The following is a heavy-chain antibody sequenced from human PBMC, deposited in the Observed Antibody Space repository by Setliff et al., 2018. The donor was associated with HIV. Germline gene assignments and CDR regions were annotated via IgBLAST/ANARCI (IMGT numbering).Heavy chain of an antibody. CDR3: ARQAPYYDILTGYYTYYFDY. Sequence: LSLTCTVSGGSISSSSYYWGWIRQPPGKGLEWIGSIYYSGSTYYNPSLKSRVTISVDTSKNQFSLKLSSVTAADTAVYYCARQAPYYDILTGYYTYYFDYWGQGTLVSVAS. D-gene: IGHD3-9*01. J-gene: IGHJ4*02. CDR2: IYYSGST. CDR1: GGSISSSSYY. V-gene: IGHV4-39*01.